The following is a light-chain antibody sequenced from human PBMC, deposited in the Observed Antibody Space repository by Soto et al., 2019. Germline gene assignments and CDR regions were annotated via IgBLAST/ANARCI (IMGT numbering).Light chain of an antibody. CDR2: GAS. Sequence: IVMTQSPATLSVSPGERATLSCRASQSVSSNLAWYQQKPGQAPRLLIYGASTRATGIPARFSGSGSGTAFTLTIRSLQSEDFAVYSGQQYNNGPHTFGQGAKLEI. CDR3: QQYNNGPHT. J-gene: IGKJ2*01. V-gene: IGKV3-15*01. CDR1: QSVSSN.